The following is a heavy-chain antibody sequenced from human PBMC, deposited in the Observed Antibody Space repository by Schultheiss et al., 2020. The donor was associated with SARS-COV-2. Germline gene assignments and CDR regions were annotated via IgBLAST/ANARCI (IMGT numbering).Heavy chain of an antibody. CDR1: GFTFSSYS. D-gene: IGHD6-19*01. V-gene: IGHV3-7*03. CDR2: IKQDGSEK. J-gene: IGHJ4*02. Sequence: LSCAASGFTFSSYSMNWVRQAPGKGLEWVANIKQDGSEKYYVDSVKGRFTISRDNAKNSLYLQMNSLRAEDTALYYCARSLSIAVAGTHYFDYWGQGTLVTVSS. CDR3: ARSLSIAVAGTHYFDY.